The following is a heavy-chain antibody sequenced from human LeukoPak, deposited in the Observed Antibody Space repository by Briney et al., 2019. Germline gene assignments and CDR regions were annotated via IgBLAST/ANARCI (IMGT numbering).Heavy chain of an antibody. J-gene: IGHJ6*03. CDR3: TDCSSTSCYDGNYYMDV. D-gene: IGHD2-2*01. CDR1: GFTFSGSA. CDR2: IRSKANSYAT. V-gene: IGHV3-73*01. Sequence: PGGSLRLSCAASGFTFSGSAMHWVRQASGKGLEWVGRIRSKANSYATAYAASVKGRLTISRDDSKNTAYLQMNSLKTEDTAVYYCTDCSSTSCYDGNYYMDVWGKGTTVTVSS.